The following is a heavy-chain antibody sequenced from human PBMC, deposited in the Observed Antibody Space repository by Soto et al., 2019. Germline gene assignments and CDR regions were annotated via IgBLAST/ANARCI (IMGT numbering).Heavy chain of an antibody. J-gene: IGHJ3*02. CDR2: IYYSGST. CDR3: ARVERYESSGQI. Sequence: SETLSLTCTVSGGSISSGGYYWSWIRQHPGKGLEWIGYIYYSGSTYYNPSLKSRVTISVDTSKNQFSLKLSSVTAADTAVYYCARVERYESSGQIWGQGTMVTVSS. D-gene: IGHD3-22*01. V-gene: IGHV4-31*03. CDR1: GGSISSGGYY.